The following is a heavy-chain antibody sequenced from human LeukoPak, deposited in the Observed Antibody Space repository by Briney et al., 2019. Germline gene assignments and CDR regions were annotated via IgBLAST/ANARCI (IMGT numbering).Heavy chain of an antibody. CDR1: GFTFSSYS. CDR3: ARDFGEYSSSGY. Sequence: GGSLRLSCAASGFTFSSYSMNWVCQAPGKGLEWVSSISSSSSYIYYADSVKGRFTISRDNAKNSLYLQMNSLRAEDTAVYYCARDFGEYSSSGYWGQGTLVTVSS. J-gene: IGHJ4*02. CDR2: ISSSSSYI. D-gene: IGHD6-6*01. V-gene: IGHV3-21*01.